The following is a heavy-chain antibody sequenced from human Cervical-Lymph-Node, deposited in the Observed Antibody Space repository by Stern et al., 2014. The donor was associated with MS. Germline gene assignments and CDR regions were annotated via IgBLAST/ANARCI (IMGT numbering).Heavy chain of an antibody. CDR2: IWHDGSNK. D-gene: IGHD2-21*02. CDR1: GFTFSSHG. CDR3: AKDGDKTAYGMDV. Sequence: QVHLVESGGGVVQPGRSLRLSCVASGFTFSSHGMHWVRQAPGKGLEWLAVIWHDGSNKYYADSVKGRFTISRDNSKNTLFLQMNSLRAEDTAIYYCAKDGDKTAYGMDVWGQGTTVTVSS. V-gene: IGHV3-33*06. J-gene: IGHJ6*02.